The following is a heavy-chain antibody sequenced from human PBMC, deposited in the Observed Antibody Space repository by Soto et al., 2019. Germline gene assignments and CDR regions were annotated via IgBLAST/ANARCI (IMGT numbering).Heavy chain of an antibody. V-gene: IGHV4-59*01. D-gene: IGHD3-22*01. CDR1: GGSISSYY. Sequence: ETLSLTCTVSGGSISSYYWSWIRQPPGKGLEWIGYIYYSGSTNYNPSLKSRVTISVDTSKNQFSLKLSSVTAADTAVYYCARGRHYYDSSVFWFDPWGQGTLVTVSS. CDR3: ARGRHYYDSSVFWFDP. CDR2: IYYSGST. J-gene: IGHJ5*02.